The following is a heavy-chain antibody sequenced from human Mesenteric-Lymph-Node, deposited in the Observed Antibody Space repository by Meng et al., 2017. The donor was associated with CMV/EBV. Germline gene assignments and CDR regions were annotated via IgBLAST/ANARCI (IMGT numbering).Heavy chain of an antibody. Sequence: GGSLRLSCAASGFTVSSNYMSWVRQAPGKGLEWVSVIYSGGSTYYADSVKGRFTISRDNSKNTLYLQMNSLRAEDTAVYYCARADPSYYYYYGMDVWGQGTTVTVSS. V-gene: IGHV3-53*01. CDR2: IYSGGST. CDR1: GFTVSSNY. CDR3: ARADPSYYYYYGMDV. J-gene: IGHJ6*02.